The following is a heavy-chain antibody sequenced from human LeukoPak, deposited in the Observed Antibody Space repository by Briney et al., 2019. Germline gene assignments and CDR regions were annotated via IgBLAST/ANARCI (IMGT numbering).Heavy chain of an antibody. CDR2: ISYSGST. J-gene: IGHJ4*02. V-gene: IGHV4-61*01. D-gene: IGHD6-13*01. CDR1: GGSVSSGRYY. CDR3: AREYSSSWAIFDY. Sequence: SETLSLTCTVSGGSVSSGRYYWSWIRQPPGKGLEWIGYISYSGSTNHGPSLKSRVTISVDTSKNQFSLKLSSVTAADTAVYYCAREYSSSWAIFDYWGQGTLVTVPS.